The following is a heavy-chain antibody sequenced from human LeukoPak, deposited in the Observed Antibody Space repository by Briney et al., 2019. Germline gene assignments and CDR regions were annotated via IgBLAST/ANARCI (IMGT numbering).Heavy chain of an antibody. D-gene: IGHD4-17*01. V-gene: IGHV4-59*08. CDR2: IYYSGST. CDR3: ARGTTVTTPDY. CDR1: GGSISGYH. J-gene: IGHJ4*02. Sequence: PSETLSLTCTVSGGSISGYHCSWIRQPPGKGLEWIGYIYYSGSTNYNPSLKSRVTISIDTSKNQFSLKLSSVTAADTAVYYCARGTTVTTPDYWGQGTLVTVSS.